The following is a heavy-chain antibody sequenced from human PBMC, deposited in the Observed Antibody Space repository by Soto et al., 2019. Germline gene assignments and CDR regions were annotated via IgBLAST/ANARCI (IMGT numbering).Heavy chain of an antibody. V-gene: IGHV3-23*01. CDR2: ISGSGGST. J-gene: IGHJ4*02. CDR1: GFTFSSYA. CDR3: AKGWWPNSITNNFDY. D-gene: IGHD2-15*01. Sequence: EVQLLESGGGLVQPGGSLRLSCAASGFTFSSYAMSWVRQAPGKGLEWVSAISGSGGSTYYVDSVKGRFTISRDNSKNRLYLQMNSLRAEDRAVDYCAKGWWPNSITNNFDYWGQGTLVTVSS.